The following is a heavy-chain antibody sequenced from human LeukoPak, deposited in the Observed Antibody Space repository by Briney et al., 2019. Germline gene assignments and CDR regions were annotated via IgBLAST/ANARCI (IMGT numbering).Heavy chain of an antibody. Sequence: GGSLRLSCAASGFPVSDNAMSWVRQAPGKGLEWVSIIYSVGNTYYADSVKGRFTISRDRSKNTLYLQMDSLRAEDTAVYYCARDPGGGSSWDYWGQGTLVTVSP. J-gene: IGHJ4*02. D-gene: IGHD6-13*01. CDR3: ARDPGGGSSWDY. CDR2: IYSVGNT. CDR1: GFPVSDNA. V-gene: IGHV3-53*01.